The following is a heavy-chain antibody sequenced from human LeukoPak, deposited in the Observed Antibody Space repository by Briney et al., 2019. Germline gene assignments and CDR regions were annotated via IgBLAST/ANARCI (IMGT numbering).Heavy chain of an antibody. V-gene: IGHV3-23*01. CDR1: GFTFSSYA. J-gene: IGHJ3*02. D-gene: IGHD3-10*01. CDR2: ISGSGGST. CDR3: AKPLGSGSNAFDI. Sequence: PGGSLRPSCAASGFTFSSYAMSWVRQAQGKGLEWVSAISGSGGSTYYADSVKGRLTISRDNSRNTLYLQMTSLKAEARPENYCAKPLGSGSNAFDIWGQRTMVHVSS.